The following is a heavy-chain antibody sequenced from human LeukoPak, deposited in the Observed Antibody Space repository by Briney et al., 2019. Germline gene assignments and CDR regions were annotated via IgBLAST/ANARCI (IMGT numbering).Heavy chain of an antibody. V-gene: IGHV3-30*19. CDR1: GFIFSSYA. CDR3: ARGGIGYCSSTSCYLSPAAFDY. CDR2: ISYDGSNK. D-gene: IGHD2-2*01. Sequence: GDSLRLSCAASGFIFSSYAMHWVRQAPGKGLEWVAVISYDGSNKYYADSVKGRFTISRDNSKNTLYLQMNTLRAEDTAVYYCARGGIGYCSSTSCYLSPAAFDYWGQGTLVTVSS. J-gene: IGHJ4*02.